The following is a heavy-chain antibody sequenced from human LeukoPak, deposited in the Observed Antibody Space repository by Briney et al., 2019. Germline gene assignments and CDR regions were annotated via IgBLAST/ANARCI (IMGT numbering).Heavy chain of an antibody. CDR2: INANSGDT. CDR1: GYTFTGYY. CDR3: AREISGYSDY. V-gene: IGHV1-2*02. D-gene: IGHD3-22*01. Sequence: ASVKVSCKASGYTFTGYYMHWVRQAPGQGLEGMGWINANSGDTKYAQKFQGRVTMTRDTSISTAYMELSRLRSDDTDMYYCAREISGYSDYWGQGTLVTVSS. J-gene: IGHJ4*02.